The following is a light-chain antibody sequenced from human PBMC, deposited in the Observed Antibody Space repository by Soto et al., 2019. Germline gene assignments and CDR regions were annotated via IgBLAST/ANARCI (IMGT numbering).Light chain of an antibody. CDR3: SSYTTTSTQA. J-gene: IGLJ1*01. Sequence: QSVLTQPASVSGSPGQSITISCTGTSSDIGSFNYVSWYQHHPGTAPKLIIYGVSNRPSGVSNRFSGSKSGNTASLTISGLQAEDEADYYCSSYTTTSTQAFGTGTKVTVL. V-gene: IGLV2-14*03. CDR2: GVS. CDR1: SSDIGSFNY.